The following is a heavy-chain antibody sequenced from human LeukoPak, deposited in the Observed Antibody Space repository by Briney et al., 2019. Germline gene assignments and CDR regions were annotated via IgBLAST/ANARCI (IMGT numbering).Heavy chain of an antibody. Sequence: PSETLSLTCTVSGVSISSGDYYWSWIRQPPGKGLEWIGYIYYSGSTYYNPSLKSRLTISVDTSKNHFSLKLSSVTAADTAVYYCARGQQWLLYYFDYWGQGTLVTVSS. CDR3: ARGQQWLLYYFDY. CDR1: GVSISSGDYY. J-gene: IGHJ4*02. CDR2: IYYSGST. V-gene: IGHV4-30-4*01. D-gene: IGHD6-19*01.